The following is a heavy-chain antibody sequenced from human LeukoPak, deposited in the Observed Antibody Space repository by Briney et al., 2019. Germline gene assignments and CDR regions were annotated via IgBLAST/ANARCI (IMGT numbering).Heavy chain of an antibody. V-gene: IGHV1-69*05. CDR3: ARGPSITGTTATGWDY. CDR1: GGTFSSYA. J-gene: IGHJ4*02. D-gene: IGHD1-7*01. Sequence: SVKVSCKASGGTFSSYAISWVRQAPGQGLEWMGGIIPIFGTANYAQKFQGRVTITTDESTSTAYMELSSLRSEDTAVYYCARGPSITGTTATGWDYWGQGTLVTVSS. CDR2: IIPIFGTA.